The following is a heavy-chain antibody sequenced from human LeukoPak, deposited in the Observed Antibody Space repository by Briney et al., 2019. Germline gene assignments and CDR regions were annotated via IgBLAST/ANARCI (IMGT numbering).Heavy chain of an antibody. Sequence: GGSLRLSCAASGFTFSGSAMHWVRQASGKGLEWVGRIGSKANSYATAYAASVEGRFTISRDDSKNTAYLQMNSLKTEDTAVYYCTRLPLYDILTGPPVDYWGQGTLVTVSS. D-gene: IGHD3-9*01. V-gene: IGHV3-73*01. CDR2: IGSKANSYAT. CDR1: GFTFSGSA. CDR3: TRLPLYDILTGPPVDY. J-gene: IGHJ4*02.